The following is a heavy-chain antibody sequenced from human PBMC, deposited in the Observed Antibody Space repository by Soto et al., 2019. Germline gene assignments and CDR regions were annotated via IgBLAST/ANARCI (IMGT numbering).Heavy chain of an antibody. D-gene: IGHD2-2*01. CDR3: ARVPDY. V-gene: IGHV4-34*01. CDR1: GGSFSGHY. Sequence: SETLSLTCAVYGGSFSGHYWNWIRQPPGKGLEWIGEMYHSGSTKYNPSLKSRVTISIDTSKNQFSLKLSSVTAADTAVYYCARVPDYWGQGILVTVSS. CDR2: MYHSGST. J-gene: IGHJ4*02.